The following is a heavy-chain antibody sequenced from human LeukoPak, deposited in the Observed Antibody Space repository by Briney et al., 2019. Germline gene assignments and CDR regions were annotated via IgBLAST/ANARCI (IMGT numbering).Heavy chain of an antibody. Sequence: MTSETLSLTCAVYGGSFSGYYWSWIRQPPGKGLEWIGEINHSGSTNYNPSLKSRVTISVDTSKNQFSLKLSSVTAADTAVYYCARGRRYGNFYYMDVWGKGTTVTVSS. CDR1: GGSFSGYY. J-gene: IGHJ6*03. D-gene: IGHD1-1*01. V-gene: IGHV4-34*01. CDR3: ARGRRYGNFYYMDV. CDR2: INHSGST.